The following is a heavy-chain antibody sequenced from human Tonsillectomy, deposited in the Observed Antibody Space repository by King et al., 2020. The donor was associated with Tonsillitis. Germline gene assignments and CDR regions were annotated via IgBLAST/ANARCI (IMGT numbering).Heavy chain of an antibody. CDR2: FDAEEGET. CDR1: GNTFNEES. V-gene: IGHV1-24*01. Sequence: QLVQSETEVKKPGASVKVPCRLSGNTFNEESIHWVRQAPGKGLEWMGGFDAEEGETIYAQKFQGRVTMTEDTSTDTAYMELSSLSSEYTAVYYCATYIWGSYRSGYFEQWGQGTLVTVSS. J-gene: IGHJ4*02. CDR3: ATYIWGSYRSGYFEQ. D-gene: IGHD3-16*02.